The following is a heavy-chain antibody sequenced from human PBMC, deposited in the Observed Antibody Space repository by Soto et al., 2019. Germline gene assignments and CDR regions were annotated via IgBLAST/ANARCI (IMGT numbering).Heavy chain of an antibody. CDR1: GGTFSSYT. CDR2: IIPILGIA. Sequence: QVQLVQSGAEVKKPGSSVKVSCKASGGTFSSYTISWVRQAPGQGLEWMGRIIPILGIANYAQKFQGRVTITADKSTSTAYMELSSLRSEDTAVYYCARQVEAAYGYAFDIWGQGTMVTVSS. J-gene: IGHJ3*02. D-gene: IGHD2-15*01. CDR3: ARQVEAAYGYAFDI. V-gene: IGHV1-69*02.